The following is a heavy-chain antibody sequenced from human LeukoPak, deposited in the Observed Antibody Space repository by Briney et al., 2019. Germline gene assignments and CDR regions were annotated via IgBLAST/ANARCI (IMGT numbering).Heavy chain of an antibody. Sequence: PGGSLRLSCAASEFTFSSYWMHWVRQAPGKGLVWVSRINSDGSSTSYADSVKGRFTISRDNAKNTLYLQMNSLRAEDTAVYYCAREAGSGSLLYYYYYGMDVWGKGTTVTVSS. D-gene: IGHD3-10*01. CDR3: AREAGSGSLLYYYYYGMDV. CDR1: EFTFSSYW. V-gene: IGHV3-74*01. J-gene: IGHJ6*04. CDR2: INSDGSST.